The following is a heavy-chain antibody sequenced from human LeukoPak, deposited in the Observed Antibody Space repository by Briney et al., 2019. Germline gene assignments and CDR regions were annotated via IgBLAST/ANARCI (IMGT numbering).Heavy chain of an antibody. CDR3: ARGGGIRSAFDI. CDR2: IYYSGST. V-gene: IGHV4-59*01. J-gene: IGHJ3*02. CDR1: GGSISSYY. Sequence: SETLSLTCAVSGGSISSYYWSWIRQPPGKGLEWIGYIYYSGSTNYNPSLKSRVTISVDTSKNQFSLKLSSVTAADTAVYYCARGGGIRSAFDIWGQGTMVTVSS. D-gene: IGHD3-3*02.